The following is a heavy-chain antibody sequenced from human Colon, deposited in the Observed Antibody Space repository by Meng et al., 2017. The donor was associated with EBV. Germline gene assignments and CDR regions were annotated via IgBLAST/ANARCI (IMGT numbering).Heavy chain of an antibody. V-gene: IGHV4-4*02. CDR1: GGSISSYNW. Sequence: VQLQVSGPGLVKPSETPYLTCAVSGGSISSYNWWSWVRLAPGKGLEWIGEIYHSGSTNSNPSLRSRLTLSVDKSKNQISLKLTSVTAADTALYYCAKVQSSGRFSWFDPWGQGTLVTVSS. D-gene: IGHD3-10*01. CDR2: IYHSGST. CDR3: AKVQSSGRFSWFDP. J-gene: IGHJ5*02.